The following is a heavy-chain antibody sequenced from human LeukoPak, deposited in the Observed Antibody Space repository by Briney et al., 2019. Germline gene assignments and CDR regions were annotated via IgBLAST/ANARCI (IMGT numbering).Heavy chain of an antibody. D-gene: IGHD6-13*01. CDR2: ISGSGGST. CDR1: GFTFSSYA. CDR3: ARVGRGGSWYAGYYFDY. V-gene: IGHV3-23*01. Sequence: GGSLRLSCAASGFTFSSYAMSWVRQAPGKGLEWVSTISGSGGSTYYADSVKGRFTISRDNSKNTLYLQMNSLRAEDTAVYYCARVGRGGSWYAGYYFDYWGQGTLVTVSS. J-gene: IGHJ4*02.